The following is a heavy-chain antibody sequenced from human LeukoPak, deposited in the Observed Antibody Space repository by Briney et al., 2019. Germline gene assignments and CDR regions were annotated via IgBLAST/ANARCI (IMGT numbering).Heavy chain of an antibody. V-gene: IGHV3-23*01. J-gene: IGHJ2*01. CDR1: GFTFNTNA. Sequence: GGSLRLSCAASGFTFNTNAMSWVRQAPGKGLEWVSAISGRTGGTYYADSVKGRFTISRDNAKNTVFLQMISLRAEDTAVYYCARDTGWYFDLWGRGTLVTVSS. D-gene: IGHD5-18*01. CDR3: ARDTGWYFDL. CDR2: ISGRTGGT.